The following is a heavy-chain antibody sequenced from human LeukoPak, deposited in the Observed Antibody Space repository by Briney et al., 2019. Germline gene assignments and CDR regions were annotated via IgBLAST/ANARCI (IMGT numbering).Heavy chain of an antibody. Sequence: SQTLSLTCTVSGGSISSGSYYWSWIRQPAGKGLEWIGRIYTSGSTNYNPSLKSRVTISVDTSKNQFSLKLSSVTAADTAVYYCAREGYYWGQGTLVTVSS. CDR3: AREGYY. J-gene: IGHJ4*02. CDR2: IYTSGST. CDR1: GGSISSGSYY. V-gene: IGHV4-61*02.